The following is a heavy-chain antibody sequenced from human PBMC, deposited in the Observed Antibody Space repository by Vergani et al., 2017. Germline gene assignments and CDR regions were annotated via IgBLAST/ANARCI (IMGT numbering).Heavy chain of an antibody. CDR3: ARVGTSSDRDYFDY. J-gene: IGHJ4*02. D-gene: IGHD2-2*01. Sequence: QLQLVQSAAEVKKPGASVKVSCKASGYTFTDYFMHWVRQAPGQGREWMGWINPNSGGTNYAQKFQGRVTMTRDTSISTAYMELSNLRSDDTAVYYCARVGTSSDRDYFDYWGQGTLVTVSS. CDR1: GYTFTDYF. V-gene: IGHV1-2*02. CDR2: INPNSGGT.